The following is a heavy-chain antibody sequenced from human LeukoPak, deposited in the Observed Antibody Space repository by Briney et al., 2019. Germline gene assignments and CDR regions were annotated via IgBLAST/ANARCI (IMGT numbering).Heavy chain of an antibody. V-gene: IGHV4-30-4*08. Sequence: SQTLSLTCTVSGGSINSGDNYWSWIRQPPGKGLEWIGYIYYSGSTNYNPSLKSRVTISVDASKNQFSLKLSSVTAADTAVYYCARQGSVVDYWGQGTLVTVSS. CDR3: ARQGSVVDY. J-gene: IGHJ4*02. CDR2: IYYSGST. CDR1: GGSINSGDNY.